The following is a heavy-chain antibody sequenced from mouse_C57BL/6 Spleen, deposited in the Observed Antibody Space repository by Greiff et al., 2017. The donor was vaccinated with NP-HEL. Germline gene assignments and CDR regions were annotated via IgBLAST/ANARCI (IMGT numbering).Heavy chain of an antibody. V-gene: IGHV3-1*01. Sequence: EVQLVESGPGMVKPSQSLSLTCTVTGYSITSGYDWHWIRHFPGNKLEWMGYISYSGSTNYNPSLKSRISITHDTSKNHFFLKLNSVTTEDTATYYCARGGLLTTVVAPGYFDVWGTGTTVTVSS. CDR3: ARGGLLTTVVAPGYFDV. CDR2: ISYSGST. D-gene: IGHD1-1*01. J-gene: IGHJ1*03. CDR1: GYSITSGYD.